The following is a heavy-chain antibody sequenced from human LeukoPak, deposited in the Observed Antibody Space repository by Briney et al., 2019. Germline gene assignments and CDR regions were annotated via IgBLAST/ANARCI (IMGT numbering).Heavy chain of an antibody. CDR3: ARGQKYYDILTGLYRDGGIFDY. CDR2: IDHSGST. D-gene: IGHD3-9*01. CDR1: GGSFSGYY. J-gene: IGHJ4*02. V-gene: IGHV4-34*01. Sequence: SETLSLTCAVYGGSFSGYYWSWIRQPPGKGLEWIGEIDHSGSTNYNPSLKSRVTISVDTSKNQFSLKLSSVTAADTAVYYCARGQKYYDILTGLYRDGGIFDYWGQGTLVTVSS.